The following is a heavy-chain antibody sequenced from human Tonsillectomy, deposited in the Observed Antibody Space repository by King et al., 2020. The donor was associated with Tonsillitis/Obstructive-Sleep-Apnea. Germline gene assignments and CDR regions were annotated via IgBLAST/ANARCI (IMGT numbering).Heavy chain of an antibody. D-gene: IGHD2-8*01. CDR1: GGSIGGYY. J-gene: IGHJ3*02. V-gene: IGHV4-59*01. Sequence: VQLQESGPGLVKPSETLSFTCTVSGGSIGGYYWSWIRQPPGKGLECIGYIYYSGSTNYNPSLKSRVTISADTSKNQFSLKLSSVTAADTAVYYCAREGAVMNAFDIWGQGTMVTVSS. CDR3: AREGAVMNAFDI. CDR2: IYYSGST.